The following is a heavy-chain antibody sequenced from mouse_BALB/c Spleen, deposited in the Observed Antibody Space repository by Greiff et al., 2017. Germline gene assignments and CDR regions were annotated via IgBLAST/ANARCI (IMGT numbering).Heavy chain of an antibody. D-gene: IGHD1-1*01. CDR2: IRLKSNNYAT. CDR3: TRPSIYYSSWFAY. CDR1: GFTFSNYW. V-gene: IGHV6-6*02. Sequence: EVQRVESGGGLVQPGGSMKLSCVASGFTFSNYWMNWVRQSPGKGLEWVAEIRLKSNNYATHYAESVKGRFTISRDDSRNSVYLQMISLRAEDTGIYYCTRPSIYYSSWFAYWGQGTLVTVSA. J-gene: IGHJ3*01.